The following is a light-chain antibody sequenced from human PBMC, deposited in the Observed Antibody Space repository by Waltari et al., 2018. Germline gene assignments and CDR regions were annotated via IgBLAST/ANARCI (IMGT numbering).Light chain of an antibody. V-gene: IGLV3-21*04. J-gene: IGLJ1*01. CDR1: NIESKS. CDR2: YDS. Sequence: SYVLTQPPSVSVAPGKTASITCGGNNIESKSVHCYQQKPGQAPILVISYDSDRPSGIPERFSGSNSGNTATLTISRVEAGDEADYYCQVWDANTDPGVFGTGTEVTVL. CDR3: QVWDANTDPGV.